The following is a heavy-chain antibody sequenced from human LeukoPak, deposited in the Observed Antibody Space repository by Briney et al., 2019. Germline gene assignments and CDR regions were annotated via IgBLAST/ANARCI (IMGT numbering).Heavy chain of an antibody. D-gene: IGHD2-15*01. CDR2: IGTAGDT. V-gene: IGHV3-13*01. CDR1: GFTFSSYD. CDR3: ARALGYCSGGSCSVWFDP. J-gene: IGHJ5*02. Sequence: AGGSLRLSCAASGFTFSSYDMHWVRQATGKGLEWVSAIGTAGDTYYPGSVKGRFTISRENAKNSLYLQMNSLRAGDTAVYYCARALGYCSGGSCSVWFDPWGQGTLVTVSS.